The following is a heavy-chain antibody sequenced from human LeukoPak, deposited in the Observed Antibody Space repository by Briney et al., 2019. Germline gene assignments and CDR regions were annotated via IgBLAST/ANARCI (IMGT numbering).Heavy chain of an antibody. J-gene: IGHJ4*02. Sequence: GGSLRLSCAASGFTFSRYWMSWVRQAPGTGLEWVANIKQDGSEKYYVDSVRGRFTISRDNAKISLYLQMNSLRAEDTAVYYCARSAGSSGWYEGYYFDYWGQGTLVTVSS. CDR3: ARSAGSSGWYEGYYFDY. D-gene: IGHD6-13*01. CDR1: GFTFSRYW. CDR2: IKQDGSEK. V-gene: IGHV3-7*01.